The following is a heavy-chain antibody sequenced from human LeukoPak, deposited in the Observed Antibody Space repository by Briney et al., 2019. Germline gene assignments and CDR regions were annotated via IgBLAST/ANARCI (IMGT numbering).Heavy chain of an antibody. CDR3: ATYRSRNYDFWSGYSYYFDY. J-gene: IGHJ4*02. CDR1: GYTFTGYY. D-gene: IGHD3-3*01. Sequence: ASVKVSCKASGYTFTGYYMHWVRQAPGQGLEWMGWINPNSGGTNYAQKFQGRVTMTRDTSISTAYMELSRLRSDDTAVYCCATYRSRNYDFWSGYSYYFDYWGQGTLVTVSS. CDR2: INPNSGGT. V-gene: IGHV1-2*02.